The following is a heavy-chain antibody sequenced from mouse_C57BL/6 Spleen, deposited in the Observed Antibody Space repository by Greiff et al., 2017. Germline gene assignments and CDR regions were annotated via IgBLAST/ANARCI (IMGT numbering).Heavy chain of an antibody. CDR2: IYPGSGNT. CDR3: ARGSNYLYYFDY. Sequence: QVQLQQSGAELVRPGASVKLSCKASGYTFTDYYINWVKQRPGQGLEWIARIYPGSGNTYYNEKFKGKATLTAEKSSSTAYMQLSSLTSEDSSVYFCARGSNYLYYFDYWGQGTTLTVSS. CDR1: GYTFTDYY. D-gene: IGHD2-5*01. J-gene: IGHJ2*01. V-gene: IGHV1-76*01.